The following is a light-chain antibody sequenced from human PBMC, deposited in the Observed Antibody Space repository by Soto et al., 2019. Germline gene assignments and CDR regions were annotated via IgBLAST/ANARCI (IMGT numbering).Light chain of an antibody. CDR2: GAS. J-gene: IGKJ5*01. Sequence: EIVLTQSQGTLHLSPGERATLSCRASQSVTSSYLTWYQQKPGQAPMLLIYGASTRAAGIPDRFSGSGSGTDFTLTISSLEPEDFAVYYCQQYGKLPITFGQGTRLEIK. CDR3: QQYGKLPIT. V-gene: IGKV3-20*01. CDR1: QSVTSSY.